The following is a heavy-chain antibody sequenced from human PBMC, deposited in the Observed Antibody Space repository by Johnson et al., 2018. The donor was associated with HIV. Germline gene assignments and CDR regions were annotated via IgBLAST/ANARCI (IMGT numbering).Heavy chain of an antibody. Sequence: VQLVESGGGVVRPGGSLRLSCVASGFTFDDYGMTWVRQAPGKGLEWVSGINWNGGSTAYADSVKGRFTISRDNAKNSLYLQMNSLRADDTALYYCARVLVAADYAFDIWGQGTMVTVSS. CDR1: GFTFDDYG. V-gene: IGHV3-20*04. D-gene: IGHD1-26*01. CDR2: INWNGGST. CDR3: ARVLVAADYAFDI. J-gene: IGHJ3*02.